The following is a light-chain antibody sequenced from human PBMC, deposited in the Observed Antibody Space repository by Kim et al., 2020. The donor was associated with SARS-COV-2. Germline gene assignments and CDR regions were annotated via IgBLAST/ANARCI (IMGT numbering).Light chain of an antibody. CDR3: QQTYSFPQIT. CDR2: AAS. CDR1: QSISSY. J-gene: IGKJ5*01. V-gene: IGKV1-39*01. Sequence: SVGDRVTISCRASQSISSYVNWYQHKARKAPKLLIYAASSLQSGVPSRFSGSGSETDFTLTISSLQPEDFATYSCQQTYSFPQITFGQGTRLDIK.